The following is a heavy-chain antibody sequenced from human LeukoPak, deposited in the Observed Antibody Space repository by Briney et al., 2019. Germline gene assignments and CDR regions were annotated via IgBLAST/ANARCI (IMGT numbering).Heavy chain of an antibody. J-gene: IGHJ4*02. CDR2: INPSSGGT. Sequence: GASVKVSCKASGYTFTAHYMHWVRQAPGQGLEWMGWINPSSGGTHFAQEFQGRVTMTRDTSISTAYIELNSLRSDDTAVYYCARSLRWELPYYLDYWGQGTLVTVSS. V-gene: IGHV1-2*02. CDR3: ARSLRWELPYYLDY. D-gene: IGHD4-23*01. CDR1: GYTFTAHY.